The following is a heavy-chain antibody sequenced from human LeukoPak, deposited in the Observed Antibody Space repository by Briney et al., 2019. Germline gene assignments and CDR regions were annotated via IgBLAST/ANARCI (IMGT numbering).Heavy chain of an antibody. CDR3: ARTIGDIVVVPAGYYCDY. V-gene: IGHV4-61*01. CDR1: GGSVSSGSYY. CDR2: IYYSGST. Sequence: SETLSLTCTVSGGSVSSGSYYWSWIRQPPGKGLEWIGYIYYSGSTNYNPSLKSRVTISVDTSKNQFSLKLSSVTAADTAVYYCARTIGDIVVVPAGYYCDYWGQGTLVTVSS. J-gene: IGHJ4*02. D-gene: IGHD2-2*01.